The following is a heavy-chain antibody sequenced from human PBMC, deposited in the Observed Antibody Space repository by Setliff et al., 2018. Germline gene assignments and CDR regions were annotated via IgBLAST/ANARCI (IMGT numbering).Heavy chain of an antibody. D-gene: IGHD6-19*01. CDR3: AKDHAGSGWSHTA. CDR2: ITGNGGST. CDR1: GFTFNNYI. J-gene: IGHJ4*02. V-gene: IGHV3-23*01. Sequence: TGGSLRLSCAASGFTFNNYIMSWVRQAPGKGLEWVSSITGNGGSTFYAESVKGRFTISRDNSKNTLYLQMNSLRAEDTAVYYCAKDHAGSGWSHTAWGQGALVTVSS.